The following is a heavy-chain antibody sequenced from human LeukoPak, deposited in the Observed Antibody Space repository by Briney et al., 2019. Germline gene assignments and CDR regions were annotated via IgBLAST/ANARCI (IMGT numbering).Heavy chain of an antibody. V-gene: IGHV5-51*01. CDR2: IYPGDSDT. CDR1: GYSFTSYW. D-gene: IGHD1-14*01. J-gene: IGHJ3*02. Sequence: GESLQISCKGSGYSFTSYWIGWGRQMPGKGGEWMGIIYPGDSDTRYSPSFQGQVTISADKSISTAYLQWTSLKASDTAMYYCARTDQRAEGTDAFDIWGQGTMVTVSS. CDR3: ARTDQRAEGTDAFDI.